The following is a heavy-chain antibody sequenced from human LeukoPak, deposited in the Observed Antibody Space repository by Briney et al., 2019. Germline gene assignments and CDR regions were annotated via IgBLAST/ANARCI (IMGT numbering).Heavy chain of an antibody. D-gene: IGHD2-21*02. CDR2: ISSSSSYI. CDR1: GFTFSSYS. J-gene: IGHJ4*02. CDR3: ARDIASHCCVGY. Sequence: GGSLRLSCAASGFTFSSYSMNWVRQAPGKWLEWVSSISSSSSYIYYADSVKGRFTISRDNAKNSLYLQMNSLRAEDTAVYYYARDIASHCCVGYRGQGALVTVSS. V-gene: IGHV3-21*01.